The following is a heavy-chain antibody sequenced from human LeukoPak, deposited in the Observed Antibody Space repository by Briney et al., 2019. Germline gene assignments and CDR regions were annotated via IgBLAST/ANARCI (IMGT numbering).Heavy chain of an antibody. Sequence: SVKVSCKASGGTFSSYAISWVRQAPGQGLEWMGGIIPIFGTANYAQKFQGRVTITADESTSTAYMELSSLRSEDTAVYYCASSLVCSSTSCYYDWFDHWGQGTLVTVSS. CDR1: GGTFSSYA. CDR2: IIPIFGTA. V-gene: IGHV1-69*13. D-gene: IGHD2-2*01. J-gene: IGHJ5*02. CDR3: ASSLVCSSTSCYYDWFDH.